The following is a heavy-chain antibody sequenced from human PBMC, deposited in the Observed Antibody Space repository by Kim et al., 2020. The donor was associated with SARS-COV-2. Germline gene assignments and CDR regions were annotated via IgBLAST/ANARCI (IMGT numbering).Heavy chain of an antibody. J-gene: IGHJ4*02. CDR1: GYTFTSYY. Sequence: ASVKVSCKASGYTFTSYYIHWVRRAPGEGLEWMGIINPSGGSTTYAQKSQGRVTMTSDTSTSTVYMELSSLRSEDTAVYNCARGLIAPRPGDYWGQGTLVTVSS. CDR3: ARGLIAPRPGDY. D-gene: IGHD6-6*01. V-gene: IGHV1-46*01. CDR2: INPSGGST.